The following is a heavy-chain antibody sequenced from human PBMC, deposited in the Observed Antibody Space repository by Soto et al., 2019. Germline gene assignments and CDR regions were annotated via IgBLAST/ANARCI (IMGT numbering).Heavy chain of an antibody. J-gene: IGHJ6*01. CDR3: VHSRGSPQHYYYYSLDV. V-gene: IGHV2-5*02. CDR1: GFSLSTSAVG. D-gene: IGHD1-26*01. CDR2: IYWDGDK. Sequence: SGPTLVNPTQTLTLTCSFSGFSLSTSAVGVGWIRQPPGKALDWLALIYWDGDKRYSPSLKSRLTITKDTSKNQVVLTMTNMDPVETATYFCVHSRGSPQHYYYYSLDVWGPGTTLTV.